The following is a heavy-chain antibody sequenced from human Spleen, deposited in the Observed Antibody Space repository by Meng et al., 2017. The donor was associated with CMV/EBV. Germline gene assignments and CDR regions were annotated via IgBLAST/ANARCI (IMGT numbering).Heavy chain of an antibody. CDR1: GFTFSAYG. Sequence: ASGFTFSAYGMHWGRQAPGKGLEWVAVIWDDGSYQYYGHSVKGRFIISRDNSKNTLYLQMNSLRAEDSAVYYCARPTEGPGSFLIDHWGQGTLVTVSS. CDR3: ARPTEGPGSFLIDH. J-gene: IGHJ4*02. CDR2: IWDDGSYQ. D-gene: IGHD3-10*01. V-gene: IGHV3-33*01.